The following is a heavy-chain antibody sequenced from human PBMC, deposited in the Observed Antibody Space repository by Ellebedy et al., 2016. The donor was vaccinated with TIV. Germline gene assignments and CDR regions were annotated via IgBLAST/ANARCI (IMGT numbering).Heavy chain of an antibody. J-gene: IGHJ4*02. CDR1: GFLFVDYA. CDR2: ITSRGHGGTA. D-gene: IGHD2-2*01. Sequence: PGGSLRLSCAGSGFLFVDYAMTWSRQAPGKGLEWVGFITSRGHGGTAEYDASVKGRSTISRYDSNSIAYLQMDSLKTEDTVVYYCIRDRNTRRWNSAHREDDYWGQGTLVTVSS. CDR3: IRDRNTRRWNSAHREDDY. V-gene: IGHV3-49*03.